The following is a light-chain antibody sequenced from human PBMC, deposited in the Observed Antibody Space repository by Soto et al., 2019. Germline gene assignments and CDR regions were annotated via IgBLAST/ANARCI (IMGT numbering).Light chain of an antibody. CDR1: QSVLYSSNNKNY. CDR2: WAS. J-gene: IGKJ2*01. CDR3: QQYYSTPPYT. V-gene: IGKV4-1*01. Sequence: DIVMTQSPDSLAVSLGERATINCKSSQSVLYSSNNKNYLAWYQQKPGQPPKLLIYWASTRESGVPDRFSGSGSGTNFTLTIISLQADDVAVYYCQQYYSTPPYTFGQGTKLEIK.